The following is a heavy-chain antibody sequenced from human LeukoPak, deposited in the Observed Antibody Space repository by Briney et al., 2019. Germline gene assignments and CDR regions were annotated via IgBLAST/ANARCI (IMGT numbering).Heavy chain of an antibody. CDR1: GYTFTNYG. Sequence: ASVKVSCKAPGYTFTNYGVSWVRQAPGQGLEWMGWISAYNGYTNYAQKVQGRVTVTTDTSTNTAYMELRSLRSDDTAVYYCARVAPPGYSNYVDYFDSWGQGTLVTVSS. J-gene: IGHJ4*02. V-gene: IGHV1-18*01. CDR2: ISAYNGYT. D-gene: IGHD4-11*01. CDR3: ARVAPPGYSNYVDYFDS.